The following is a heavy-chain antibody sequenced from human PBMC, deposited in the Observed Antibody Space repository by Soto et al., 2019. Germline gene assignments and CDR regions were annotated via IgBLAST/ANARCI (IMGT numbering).Heavy chain of an antibody. D-gene: IGHD6-6*01. CDR3: ARERPDGARLDP. CDR1: GGSISSGDYY. V-gene: IGHV4-30-4*01. Sequence: QVQLQESGPGLVKPSQTLSLTCTVSGGSISSGDYYWGWIRQPPGKGLEWIGYIYYSGSTYYNPYLKSRVTISVDTSKNQFSPKLSSVTAADTAVYYCARERPDGARLDPWGQGTLVTVSS. J-gene: IGHJ5*02. CDR2: IYYSGST.